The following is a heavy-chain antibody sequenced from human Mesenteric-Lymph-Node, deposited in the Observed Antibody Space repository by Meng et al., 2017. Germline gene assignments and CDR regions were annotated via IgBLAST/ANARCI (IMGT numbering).Heavy chain of an antibody. CDR3: AKGSVVAVIGGSFDY. J-gene: IGHJ4*02. Sequence: GESLKISCGASGFSFNIYAMNWVRQAPGRGLEWVSGISRSSDSVYYADSVKGRFTISRDNSKNTLYLQMNSLRVEDTAVYYCAKGSVVAVIGGSFDYWGQGALVTVSS. CDR1: GFSFNIYA. V-gene: IGHV3-23*01. D-gene: IGHD3-10*01. CDR2: ISRSSDSV.